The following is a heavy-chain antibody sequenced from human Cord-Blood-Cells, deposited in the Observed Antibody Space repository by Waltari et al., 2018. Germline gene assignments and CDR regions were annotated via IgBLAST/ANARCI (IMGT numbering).Heavy chain of an antibody. CDR3: ARVGGSYYAFDI. J-gene: IGHJ3*02. D-gene: IGHD1-26*01. CDR1: GGTVSSYA. V-gene: IGHV1-69*04. CDR2: IIPILGIA. Sequence: QVPLVQPGAEVKKPGSSVKVSCKASGGTVSSYAISGGRQAPGQGLEWMGGIIPILGIANYAQKFQGRVTITADESTSTAYMELSSLRSEDTAVYYCARVGGSYYAFDIWGQGTMVTVSS.